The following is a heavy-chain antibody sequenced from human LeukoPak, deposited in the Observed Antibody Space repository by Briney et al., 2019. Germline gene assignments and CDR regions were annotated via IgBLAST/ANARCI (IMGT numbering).Heavy chain of an antibody. J-gene: IGHJ3*02. D-gene: IGHD5-18*01. CDR3: ARGLQYSPNAFDI. V-gene: IGHV1-2*02. CDR1: GYTFTGYY. CDR2: INPNSGGT. Sequence: ASVNVSCKASGYTFTGYYMHWVRQAPGQELEWMGWINPNSGGTNYAQKFQARVTMTRDTSISTAYMELSRLRSDDTAVYYCARGLQYSPNAFDIWGQGTMVTVSS.